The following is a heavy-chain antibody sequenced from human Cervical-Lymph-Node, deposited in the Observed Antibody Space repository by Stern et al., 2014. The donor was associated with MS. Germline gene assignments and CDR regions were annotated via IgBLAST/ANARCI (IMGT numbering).Heavy chain of an antibody. V-gene: IGHV3-53*01. J-gene: IGHJ4*02. CDR3: ARDTSSPERSDW. Sequence: EVQLVESGGGVIQLGGSLRLSCTAAGFTGCRDYMTWGRQAPGKGLECVSLIANVGSTFYTDSVKGRFTISRDDSKNTVYLHMTSLRAEDTAMYYCARDTSSPERSDWWGQGTLVTVSS. D-gene: IGHD1-1*01. CDR1: GFTGCRDY. CDR2: IANVGST.